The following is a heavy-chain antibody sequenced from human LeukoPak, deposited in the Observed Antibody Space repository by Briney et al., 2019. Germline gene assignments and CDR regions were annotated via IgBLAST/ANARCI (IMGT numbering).Heavy chain of an antibody. J-gene: IGHJ6*03. V-gene: IGHV4-38-2*01. CDR3: ASLADCTNGVCSNDYYYMDV. CDR2: IYHSGST. CDR1: GYSISSGYY. D-gene: IGHD2-8*01. Sequence: SETLSLTFAVPGYSISSGYYWTWLRQPPGKGLVEIGIIYHSGSTYYNPSLKSRVTISVDTSRKQLSLQLSSVTAADTAVYYCASLADCTNGVCSNDYYYMDVWGKGTTVTVSS.